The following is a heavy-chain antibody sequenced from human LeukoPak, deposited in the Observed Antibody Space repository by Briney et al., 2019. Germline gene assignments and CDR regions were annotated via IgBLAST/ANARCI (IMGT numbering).Heavy chain of an antibody. CDR2: IWYDESKK. CDR1: GYTFSSYG. J-gene: IGHJ4*02. CDR3: ARDGGIGLDY. Sequence: GRSLRLSCVASGYTFSSYGMHWVRQAPGKGLQWVAVIWYDESKKYYTDSVKGRFTISRDVSKNTLYLQVNSLRAEDSAMYYCARDGGIGLDYWGQGTLVTVSS. D-gene: IGHD2-21*01. V-gene: IGHV3-33*01.